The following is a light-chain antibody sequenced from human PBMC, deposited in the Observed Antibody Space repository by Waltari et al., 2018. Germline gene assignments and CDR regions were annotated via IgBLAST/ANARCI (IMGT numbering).Light chain of an antibody. CDR2: GAF. V-gene: IGKV4-1*01. CDR3: QQYYSTPLT. J-gene: IGKJ4*01. Sequence: DIVMTQSPDSLAVSLGERATINCKSSQSVLSSSNNKNYLAWYQQKPGQPPKLRIYGAFTRGSGVPDRFSGSGSGTDFTLTISSLQAEDVAVYYCQQYYSTPLTFGGGTKVDI. CDR1: QSVLSSSNNKNY.